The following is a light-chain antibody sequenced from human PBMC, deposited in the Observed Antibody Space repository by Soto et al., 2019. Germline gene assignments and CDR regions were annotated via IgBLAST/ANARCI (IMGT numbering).Light chain of an antibody. CDR2: AGS. CDR1: QAIDSC. CDR3: QQTLSFPPT. J-gene: IGKJ4*02. Sequence: DVQMTLSPSSVSASVGDRVTITCRASQAIDSCLAWYQQKPGEAPKLLIFAGSLLHSGVPPRFSGSGSGTDFTLTISSLQPEDFAIYYCQQTLSFPPTFGGGTKVDIK. V-gene: IGKV1-12*01.